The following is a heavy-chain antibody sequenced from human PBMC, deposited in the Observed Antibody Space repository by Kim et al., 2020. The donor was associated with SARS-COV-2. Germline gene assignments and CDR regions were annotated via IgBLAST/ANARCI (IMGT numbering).Heavy chain of an antibody. CDR2: FNPEDGET. CDR3: ATVASYNYMLFDY. J-gene: IGHJ4*02. Sequence: ASVKVSCKVSGYTLTELSMHWVRQAPGKGLEWMGGFNPEDGETIYAQTFQGRVTMTEDTSTDTAYMELSSLRSEDTAVYYCATVASYNYMLFDYWGQGTLVTVSS. D-gene: IGHD5-12*01. V-gene: IGHV1-24*01. CDR1: GYTLTELS.